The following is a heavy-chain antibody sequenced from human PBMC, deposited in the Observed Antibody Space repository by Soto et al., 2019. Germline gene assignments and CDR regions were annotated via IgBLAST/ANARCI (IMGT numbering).Heavy chain of an antibody. V-gene: IGHV4-38-2*02. J-gene: IGHJ4*02. CDR2: IYHSGST. D-gene: IGHD3-10*01. Sequence: SETLSLTCTVSGYSISSGYYWGWIRQPPGKGLEWIGSIYHSGSTYYNPSLKSRVTISVDTSKNQFSLKLSSVTAADTAVYYCARGPYGSGSYYDYWGQGTLVTVSS. CDR1: GYSISSGYY. CDR3: ARGPYGSGSYYDY.